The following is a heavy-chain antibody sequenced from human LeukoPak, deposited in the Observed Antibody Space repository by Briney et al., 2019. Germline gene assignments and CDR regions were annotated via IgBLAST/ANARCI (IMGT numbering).Heavy chain of an antibody. CDR2: ISHSGSSI. Sequence: GGSLRLSCVASGFTFSNYLMNWVRQAPGKGLEWVSGISHSGSSIYYADSVKGRFIISRDNAKNSLYLQMNSLRAEDTAVYYCARDFSRGGHYYMDVWGKGTTVTVSS. CDR3: ARDFSRGGHYYMDV. J-gene: IGHJ6*03. D-gene: IGHD2-15*01. V-gene: IGHV3-21*01. CDR1: GFTFSNYL.